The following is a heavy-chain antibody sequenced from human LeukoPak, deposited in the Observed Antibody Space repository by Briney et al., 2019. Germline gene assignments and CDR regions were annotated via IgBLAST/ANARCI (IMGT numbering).Heavy chain of an antibody. Sequence: GASVKVSCKASSYTFSNYGISWVRQAPGQGLEWMGWISAYNGNTNYAQKLQGRVTMTTDTSTSTAYMELRSLRSDDTAVYYCARDMIGGSYYRGYYCYGMDVWGQGTTVTVS. CDR3: ARDMIGGSYYRGYYCYGMDV. D-gene: IGHD1-26*01. CDR2: ISAYNGNT. V-gene: IGHV1-18*01. CDR1: SYTFSNYG. J-gene: IGHJ6*02.